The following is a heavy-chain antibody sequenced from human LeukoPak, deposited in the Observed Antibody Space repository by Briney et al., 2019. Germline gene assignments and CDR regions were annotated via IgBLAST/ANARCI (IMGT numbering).Heavy chain of an antibody. D-gene: IGHD6-6*01. Sequence: ASVKVSCKASGYTFTSYDINWVRQATGQGPEWMGWMNPNSGNTGYAQKFQGRVTMTRNTSISTAYMELSSLRSGDTAVYYCARDSAYSSSSANFDYWGQGTLVTVSS. CDR1: GYTFTSYD. V-gene: IGHV1-8*01. CDR3: ARDSAYSSSSANFDY. CDR2: MNPNSGNT. J-gene: IGHJ4*02.